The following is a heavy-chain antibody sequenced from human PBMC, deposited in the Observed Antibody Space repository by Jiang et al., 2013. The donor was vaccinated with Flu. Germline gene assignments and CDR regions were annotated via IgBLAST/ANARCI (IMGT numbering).Heavy chain of an antibody. CDR1: GLHLQIYS. V-gene: IGHV3-21*01. D-gene: IGHD3-9*01. Sequence: LVKAWGVPETWSCVASGLHLQIYSMHWVRQAPGKGWSGSHPISTTGKLIHYADSVKGRFTLSRDNDNNSMSLQMHSLTADDTAVYYCAKDYDVLTGKDAWGQGTTVTVSS. CDR3: AKDYDVLTGKDA. CDR2: ISTTGKLI. J-gene: IGHJ6*02.